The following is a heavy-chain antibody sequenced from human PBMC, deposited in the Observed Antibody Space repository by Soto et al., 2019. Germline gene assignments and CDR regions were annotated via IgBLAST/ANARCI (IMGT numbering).Heavy chain of an antibody. D-gene: IGHD2-15*01. CDR3: APALQYCSGGSCFSDAFDI. Sequence: QITLKESGPTLVKPTQTLTLTCTFSGFSLTTSGVGVGWVRQPPGKALEWLAFIYWDDDKPYSPSLKSRLTISKDTSKNQVVLTMTNMDPVDTGTYYCAPALQYCSGGSCFSDAFDIWGQGTMVTVSS. V-gene: IGHV2-5*02. J-gene: IGHJ3*02. CDR1: GFSLTTSGVG. CDR2: IYWDDDK.